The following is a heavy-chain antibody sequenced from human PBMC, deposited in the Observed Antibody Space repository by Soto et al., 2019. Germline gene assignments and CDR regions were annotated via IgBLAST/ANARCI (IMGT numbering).Heavy chain of an antibody. D-gene: IGHD2-15*01. V-gene: IGHV3-15*07. CDR2: IKSKTDGGTT. Sequence: GGSLRLSCAASGFTFSNAWMNWVRQAPGKGLEWVGRIKSKTDGGTTDYAAPVKGRFTISRDDSKNTLYLQMNSLKTEDTAVYYCTTVVAATPYYYYHYGMDVWGQGTTVTVSS. CDR3: TTVVAATPYYYYHYGMDV. CDR1: GFTFSNAW. J-gene: IGHJ6*02.